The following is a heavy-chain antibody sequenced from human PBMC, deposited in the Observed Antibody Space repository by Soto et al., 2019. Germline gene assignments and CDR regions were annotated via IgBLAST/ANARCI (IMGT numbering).Heavy chain of an antibody. V-gene: IGHV1-46*04. J-gene: IGHJ4*02. D-gene: IGHD6-13*01. CDR2: INPSGGST. CDR3: ARTSIAAADIYYFDY. Sequence: ASVKVSCKASGYTFTSYYMHWVRQAPGQGLEWMGIINPSGGSTSYSTSLKSRLTISKDTSKSQVVLTMTNMDPVDTATYYCARTSIAAADIYYFDYWGQGTLVTVSS. CDR1: GYTFTSYY.